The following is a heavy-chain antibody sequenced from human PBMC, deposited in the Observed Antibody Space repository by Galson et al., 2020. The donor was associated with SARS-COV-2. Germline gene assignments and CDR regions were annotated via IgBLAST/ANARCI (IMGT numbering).Heavy chain of an antibody. J-gene: IGHJ5*02. V-gene: IGHV4-38-2*02. D-gene: IGHD3-9*01. CDR1: GYSISSGYY. CDR2: IYHSGST. CDR3: ARDPGYDILTGYSTPRNWFDP. Sequence: ASETLSLTCAVSGYSISSGYYWGWIRQPPGKGLEWIGSIYHSGSTYYNPSLKSRVTISVDTSKNQFSLKLSSVTAADTAVYYCARDPGYDILTGYSTPRNWFDPWGQGTLVTVSS.